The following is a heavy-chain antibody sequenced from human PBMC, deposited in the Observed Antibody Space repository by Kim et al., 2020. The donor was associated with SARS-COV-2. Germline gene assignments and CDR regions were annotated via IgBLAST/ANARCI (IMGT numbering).Heavy chain of an antibody. D-gene: IGHD1-1*01. J-gene: IGHJ6*01. V-gene: IGHV3-21*01. Sequence: GGSLRLSCAASGFSLSYYSMHWVRQAPGKGLEWVASIRYSSTYTYYADSVKGRFTISRDNAENSLYLQMNSLRAEDTAVYYCGRALPTYTAAPYSMDHWG. CDR2: IRYSSTYT. CDR1: GFSLSYYS. CDR3: GRALPTYTAAPYSMDH.